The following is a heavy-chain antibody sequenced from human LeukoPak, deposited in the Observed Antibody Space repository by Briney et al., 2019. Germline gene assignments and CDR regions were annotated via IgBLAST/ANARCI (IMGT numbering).Heavy chain of an antibody. CDR3: ARDKQGEGYYFDY. CDR1: GGSISSYY. CDR2: IYYSGST. J-gene: IGHJ4*02. V-gene: IGHV4-59*12. Sequence: PSETLSLTCTVSGGSISSYYWSWIRQPPGKGLEWIGYIYYSGSTNYNPSLKSRVTISVDTSKNQFSLKLSSVTAADTAVYYCARDKQGEGYYFDYWGQGTLVTVSS.